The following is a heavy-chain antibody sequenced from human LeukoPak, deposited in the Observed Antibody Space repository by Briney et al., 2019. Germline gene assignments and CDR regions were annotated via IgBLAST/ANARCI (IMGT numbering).Heavy chain of an antibody. V-gene: IGHV3-53*04. D-gene: IGHD3-16*01. CDR1: GFTVSSHD. J-gene: IGHJ4*02. CDR3: ARVGDEVAYTRGYLDY. Sequence: QPGGSLRLSCAASGFTVSSHDMSWVRQAPGKGLEWVSVIYMGGNTFYADSVKGRFTISRHTSKNTLYLQMNSLRAEDTAVYYCARVGDEVAYTRGYLDYWGQGTLVTVSS. CDR2: IYMGGNT.